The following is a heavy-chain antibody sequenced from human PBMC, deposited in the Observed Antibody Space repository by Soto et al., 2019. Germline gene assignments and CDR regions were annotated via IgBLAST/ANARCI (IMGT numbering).Heavy chain of an antibody. CDR3: ARDLHNWMGPDDAFDI. V-gene: IGHV6-1*01. D-gene: IGHD1-1*01. CDR1: GDSVFSNSDA. J-gene: IGHJ3*02. CDR2: TYYRSKWYN. Sequence: PSQTLSLTCAISGDSVFSNSDAWNWIRQSPSRGLEWLGRTYYRSKWYNDYAVSVKSRITINPDTSKNQFSLQLNSVTPEDTAVYYCARDLHNWMGPDDAFDIWGQGTMVTVSS.